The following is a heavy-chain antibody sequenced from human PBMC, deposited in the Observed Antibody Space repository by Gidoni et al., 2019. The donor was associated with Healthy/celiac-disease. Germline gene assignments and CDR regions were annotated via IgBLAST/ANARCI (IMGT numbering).Heavy chain of an antibody. Sequence: QVQLVESGGGVVQPGRSLSLPCAASGFTFSSYGMHWVRQAPGKGLEWVAVISYDGSNKYYADSVKGRFTISRDNSKNTLYLQMNSLRAEDTAVYYCAKDASGMDVWGQGTTVTVSS. CDR3: AKDASGMDV. J-gene: IGHJ6*02. CDR1: GFTFSSYG. V-gene: IGHV3-30*18. CDR2: ISYDGSNK.